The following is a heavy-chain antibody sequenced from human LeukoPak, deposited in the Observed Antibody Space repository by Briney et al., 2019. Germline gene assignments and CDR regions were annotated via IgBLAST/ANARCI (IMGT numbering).Heavy chain of an antibody. CDR3: ARAGNYYFDL. CDR1: GFTFRSSW. Sequence: LGGSLGLSYAASGFTFRSSWMHWVRQGPGKGLVWVARMNADGRTINYADSVKGRFTISRDNAKNTLYLQMNSLRTEDAAVYYCARAGNYYFDLWGRGTQVTVSS. V-gene: IGHV3-74*01. D-gene: IGHD1-7*01. CDR2: MNADGRTI. J-gene: IGHJ2*01.